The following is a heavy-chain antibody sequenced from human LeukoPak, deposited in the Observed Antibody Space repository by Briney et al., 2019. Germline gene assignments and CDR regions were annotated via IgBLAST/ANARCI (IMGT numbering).Heavy chain of an antibody. CDR2: IIPIFGTA. D-gene: IGHD3-3*01. CDR3: ARARYYDFWSGYYDY. CDR1: GGTFSSYA. V-gene: IGHV1-69*13. Sequence: SVKVSCKASGGTFSSYAISWVRQAPGQGLEWMGGIIPIFGTANYAQKFQGRVTITADESTSTAYMDLSSLRSEDTAVYYCARARYYDFWSGYYDYWGQGTLVTVSS. J-gene: IGHJ4*02.